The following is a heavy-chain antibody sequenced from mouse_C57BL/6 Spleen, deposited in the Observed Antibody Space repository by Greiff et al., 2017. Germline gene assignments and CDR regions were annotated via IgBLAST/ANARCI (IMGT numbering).Heavy chain of an antibody. J-gene: IGHJ4*01. CDR3: ARRDYYYARMDY. CDR2: INPNNGGT. V-gene: IGHV1-18*01. CDR1: GYTFTDYN. Sequence: EVQLQQSGPELVKPGASVKIPCKASGYTFTDYNMDWVKQSHGQSLEWIGDINPNNGGTIYNQKFKGKATLTVDKSSSTAYMELRSLTSEDTAVYYCARRDYYYARMDYWGQGTSVTVSS. D-gene: IGHD1-1*01.